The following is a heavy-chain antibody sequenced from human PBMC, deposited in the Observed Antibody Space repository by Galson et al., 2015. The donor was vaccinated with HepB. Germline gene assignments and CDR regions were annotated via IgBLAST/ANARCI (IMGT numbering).Heavy chain of an antibody. D-gene: IGHD7-27*01. CDR1: GYTFTAFW. J-gene: IGHJ6*02. CDR2: IDPSDSYT. CDR3: ARLGHEHYNYYGMDV. Sequence: QSGAEVKKPGESLRISCKGSGYTFTAFWITWVRQIPGKGLEWMGRIDPSDSYTDYRPSFQGHVTISADKSITTAYLQWSSLKAADTAMYYCARLGHEHYNYYGMDVWGQGTRSPSP. V-gene: IGHV5-10-1*01.